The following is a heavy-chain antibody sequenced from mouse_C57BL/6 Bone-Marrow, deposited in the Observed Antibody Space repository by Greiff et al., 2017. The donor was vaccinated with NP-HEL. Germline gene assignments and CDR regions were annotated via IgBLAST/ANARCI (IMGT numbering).Heavy chain of an antibody. CDR3: ARDTTVVATYYAMDY. CDR1: GYAFSSSW. D-gene: IGHD1-1*01. J-gene: IGHJ4*01. V-gene: IGHV1-82*01. CDR2: IYPGDGDT. Sequence: QVQLKQSGPELVKPGASVKISCKASGYAFSSSWMNWVKQRPGTGLEWIGRIYPGDGDTNYNGKFKGKATLTADKSSSTAYMQLSSLTSEDSAVYFCARDTTVVATYYAMDYWGQGTSVTVSS.